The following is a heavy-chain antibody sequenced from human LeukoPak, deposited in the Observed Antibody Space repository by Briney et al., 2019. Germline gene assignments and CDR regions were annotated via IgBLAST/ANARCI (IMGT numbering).Heavy chain of an antibody. CDR2: LYYDGRT. J-gene: IGHJ5*02. CDR3: GKPRGKWDLQWFHP. V-gene: IGHV4-39*01. Sequence: SETLSLTCTVFGDSVSSSNYYWAWFRQPPGKGLDWIGSLYYDGRTYYSPSLESRVTVSVDTSKNQFALKLTSVTAADTAVYFRGKPRGKWDLQWFHPRGPGNLVTVSS. CDR1: GDSVSSSNYY. D-gene: IGHD1-26*01.